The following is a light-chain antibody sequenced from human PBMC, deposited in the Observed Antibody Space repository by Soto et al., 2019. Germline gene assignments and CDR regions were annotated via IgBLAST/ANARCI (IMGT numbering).Light chain of an antibody. J-gene: IGKJ2*01. Sequence: EIVLTQSPATLSLSPGERATLSCRASQSVSSYLAWYQQKPGQAPRLLIYDASNRATGIPARFSGRGYGTDFTLTISSLEPEDFAVYYCQQRSNWPVTFGQGTKLEIK. CDR2: DAS. CDR1: QSVSSY. V-gene: IGKV3-11*01. CDR3: QQRSNWPVT.